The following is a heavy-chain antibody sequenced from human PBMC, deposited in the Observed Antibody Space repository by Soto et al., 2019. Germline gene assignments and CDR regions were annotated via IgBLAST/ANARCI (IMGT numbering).Heavy chain of an antibody. CDR1: GGTFSSYA. CDR3: AREIPSPYYYDSSGYFED. V-gene: IGHV1-69*01. Sequence: QVQLVQSGAEVKKPGSSVKVSCKASGGTFSSYAISWVRQAPGQGLEWMGGIIPIFGTANYAQKFQGRVTITADESTSTAYMELSSLRSEDKAVYYGAREIPSPYYYDSSGYFEDWGQGTLVTVSS. J-gene: IGHJ4*02. D-gene: IGHD3-22*01. CDR2: IIPIFGTA.